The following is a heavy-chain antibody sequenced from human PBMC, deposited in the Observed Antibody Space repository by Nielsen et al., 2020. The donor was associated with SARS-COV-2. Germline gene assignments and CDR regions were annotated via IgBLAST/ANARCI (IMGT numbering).Heavy chain of an antibody. Sequence: SVKVSCKASGGTFSSYAISWVRQAPGQGLEWMGGIIPIFGTANYAQKFQGRVTITADESTSTAYMELSSLRSDDTAVYYCARDRPWFAIAAASPFDPWGQGTLVTVSS. D-gene: IGHD6-13*01. CDR3: ARDRPWFAIAAASPFDP. J-gene: IGHJ5*02. CDR1: GGTFSSYA. V-gene: IGHV1-69*13. CDR2: IIPIFGTA.